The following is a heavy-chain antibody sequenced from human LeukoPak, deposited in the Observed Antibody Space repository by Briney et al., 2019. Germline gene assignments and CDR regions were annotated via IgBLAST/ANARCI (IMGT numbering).Heavy chain of an antibody. CDR3: ARGDMYYYDSSGYYYFDY. D-gene: IGHD3-22*01. J-gene: IGHJ4*02. Sequence: SVTVSCTASGGTFSSYAISWVRQAPGQGLEWMGGIIPIFGTANYAQKFQGRVTITADESTSTAYMELSSLTSEDTAVYYCARGDMYYYDSSGYYYFDYWGQGTLVTVSS. CDR1: GGTFSSYA. CDR2: IIPIFGTA. V-gene: IGHV1-69*13.